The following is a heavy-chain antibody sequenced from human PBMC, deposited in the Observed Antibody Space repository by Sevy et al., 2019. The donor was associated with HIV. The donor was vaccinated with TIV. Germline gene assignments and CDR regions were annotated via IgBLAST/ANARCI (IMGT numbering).Heavy chain of an antibody. CDR3: ARDPGFYCSGGSCYPRYYFDY. CDR2: ISSSSIYI. J-gene: IGHJ4*02. V-gene: IGHV3-21*01. Sequence: GGSLRLSCAASRFTFSSYSMNWVRQAPGKGLEWVSSISSSSIYIYYADSVKGRFTISRDNAKNSLYLQMNSLRAEDTAVYYCARDPGFYCSGGSCYPRYYFDYWGQGTLVTVSS. D-gene: IGHD2-15*01. CDR1: RFTFSSYS.